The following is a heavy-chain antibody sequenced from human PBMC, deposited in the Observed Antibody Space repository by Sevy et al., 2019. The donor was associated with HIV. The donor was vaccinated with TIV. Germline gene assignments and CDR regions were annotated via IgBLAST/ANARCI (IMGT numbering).Heavy chain of an antibody. CDR3: ARGGTMVRGVIITNWFDP. Sequence: SETLSLTCAVSGGSISSGGYSWSWIRQPPGKGLEWIGYIYHSGSTYYNPSLKSRVTISVDRSKNQLSLKLSSVTAADTAVYYCARGGTMVRGVIITNWFDPWGQGTLVTVSS. J-gene: IGHJ5*02. CDR1: GGSISSGGYS. D-gene: IGHD3-10*01. V-gene: IGHV4-30-2*01. CDR2: IYHSGST.